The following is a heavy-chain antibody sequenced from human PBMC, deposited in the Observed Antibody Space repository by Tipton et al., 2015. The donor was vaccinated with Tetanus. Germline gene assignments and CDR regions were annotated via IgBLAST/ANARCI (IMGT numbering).Heavy chain of an antibody. CDR3: ARLVKQWLVPEDY. J-gene: IGHJ4*02. CDR2: DNGNSGNT. D-gene: IGHD6-19*01. CDR1: GYTFTQYG. Sequence: QLVQSGPEVKKPGASLKVSCKASGYTFTQYGINWVRQAPGQELEWMGWDNGNSGNTNYAKKLQGRVTMTTDTATNTAYMELRSLRSDDTAVYFCARLVKQWLVPEDYWGQGTLVIVSS. V-gene: IGHV1-18*01.